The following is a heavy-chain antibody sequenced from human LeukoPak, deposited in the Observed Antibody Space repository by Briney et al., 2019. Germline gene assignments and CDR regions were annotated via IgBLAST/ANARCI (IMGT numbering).Heavy chain of an antibody. Sequence: GGSLRLSCAASGFTFSSYGMHWVRQAPGKGLEWVAFIQYDGSNKYYTDSVKGRFTISRDNSKNTLYLQMNSLRAEDTAMYYCARGAYGGDFDYWGQGTLVTVSS. CDR3: ARGAYGGDFDY. V-gene: IGHV3-30*02. J-gene: IGHJ4*02. CDR1: GFTFSSYG. D-gene: IGHD4-23*01. CDR2: IQYDGSNK.